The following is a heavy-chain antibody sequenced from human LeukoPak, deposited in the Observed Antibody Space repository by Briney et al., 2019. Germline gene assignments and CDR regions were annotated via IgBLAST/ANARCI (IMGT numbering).Heavy chain of an antibody. CDR2: IDQDGSDK. D-gene: IGHD2-21*01. CDR3: ASRGVVITLDAFDI. Sequence: GGSLRLSCAASGFTLSDFWMSWVRQAPGKGLEWVANIDQDGSDKNYVGSVKGRFTISRDDAKNSLFLQMNSLRAEDTAVYYCASRGVVITLDAFDIWGQGTMVTVSS. CDR1: GFTLSDFW. J-gene: IGHJ3*02. V-gene: IGHV3-7*01.